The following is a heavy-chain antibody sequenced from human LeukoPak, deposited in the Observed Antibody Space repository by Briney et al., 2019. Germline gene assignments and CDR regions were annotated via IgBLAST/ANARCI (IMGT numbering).Heavy chain of an antibody. CDR3: AKLDWLDP. Sequence: GGSLRLSCAASGFTLGRYWMHWVRQAPGKGLVWVSRSEGDDSTTTYADSVKGRFTVSRDTAKNTLYLQMNSLRVEDTAVYYCAKLDWLDPWGQGTLVTVSP. CDR2: SEGDDSTT. J-gene: IGHJ5*02. CDR1: GFTLGRYW. V-gene: IGHV3-74*03.